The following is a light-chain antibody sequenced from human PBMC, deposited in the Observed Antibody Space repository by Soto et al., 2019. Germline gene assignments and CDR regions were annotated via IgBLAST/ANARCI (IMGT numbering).Light chain of an antibody. CDR1: SSNIGAGYD. Sequence: QSVLTQSPSVSGAPGQRGTISCTGNSSNIGAGYDVHWYQQLPGIAPKLLIYDNSRRPSGVPDRFSGSKSGTSASLAITGLQAEDEADYYCQSYDSSLRGVFGGGTKLTVL. J-gene: IGLJ2*01. CDR3: QSYDSSLRGV. V-gene: IGLV1-40*01. CDR2: DNS.